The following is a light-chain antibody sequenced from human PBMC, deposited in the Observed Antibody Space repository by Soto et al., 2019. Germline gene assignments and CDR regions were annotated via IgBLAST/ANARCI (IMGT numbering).Light chain of an antibody. J-gene: IGKJ5*01. CDR3: QQRSNWPPIT. CDR1: QSVDSL. Sequence: EIVMTQSPATLSVSPGETATLSCKTSQSVDSLLAWYQQKPGQAPRLLIYRASTRTTGIPARFSGSGSGTEFTLTIRRLQSEDFAVYYCQQRSNWPPITVGKGTRREIK. CDR2: RAS. V-gene: IGKV3-15*01.